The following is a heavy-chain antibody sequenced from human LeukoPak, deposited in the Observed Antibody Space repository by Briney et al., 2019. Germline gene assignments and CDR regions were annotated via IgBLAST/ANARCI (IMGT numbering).Heavy chain of an antibody. CDR3: ATRYSGSYYPAYGMDA. CDR1: GYTLTELS. D-gene: IGHD1-26*01. CDR2: FDPEDGET. V-gene: IGHV1-24*01. Sequence: ASVKVSCKVSGYTLTELSMHWVRQAPGKGLEWMGGFDPEDGETIYAQKFQGRVTMTEDTSTDTAYMELSSLRSEDTAVYYCATRYSGSYYPAYGMDAWGQGTTVTVSS. J-gene: IGHJ6*02.